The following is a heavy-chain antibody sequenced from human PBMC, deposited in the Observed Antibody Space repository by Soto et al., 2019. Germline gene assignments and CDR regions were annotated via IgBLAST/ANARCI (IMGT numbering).Heavy chain of an antibody. Sequence: GGSLRLSCAAAVFGISDCSMNWVRRAPGKGLEWISYISTNNDAIYYADSVKGRFTISRDNAKNPLYLQMNSLRAEDTALYYCASVLGSRRSGSYPSYWGQGTLVTVSS. CDR3: ASVLGSRRSGSYPSY. CDR2: ISTNNDAI. CDR1: VFGISDCS. V-gene: IGHV3-48*01. J-gene: IGHJ4*02. D-gene: IGHD3-10*01.